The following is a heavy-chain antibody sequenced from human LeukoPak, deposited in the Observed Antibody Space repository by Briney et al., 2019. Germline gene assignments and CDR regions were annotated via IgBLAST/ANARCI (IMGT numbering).Heavy chain of an antibody. J-gene: IGHJ3*02. CDR1: AFTFSSYS. Sequence: GGSLRLSCAASAFTFSSYSMKWVRQAPGKGLEWVSSISSSSSYIYYADSVKGRFTISRDNAKNSLYLQMNSLRAEDTAVYYCARSREGSSSWPDAFDIWGQGTMVTVSS. CDR3: ARSREGSSSWPDAFDI. D-gene: IGHD6-13*01. V-gene: IGHV3-21*01. CDR2: ISSSSSYI.